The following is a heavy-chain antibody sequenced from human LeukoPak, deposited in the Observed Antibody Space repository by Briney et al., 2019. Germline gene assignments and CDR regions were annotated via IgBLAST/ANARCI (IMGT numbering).Heavy chain of an antibody. D-gene: IGHD6-19*01. V-gene: IGHV4-59*01. CDR1: GGSIRGYY. CDR3: ARGFDSSSGWYPAFDI. J-gene: IGHJ3*02. CDR2: IYYSGIT. Sequence: SETLSLTCTVSGGSIRGYYWSWIRQPPGKGLEYIGYIYYSGITNYNPSLKSRVTISVDTSKNQFSLRLNSVTAADTAMYYCARGFDSSSGWYPAFDIWGHGTMGTVSS.